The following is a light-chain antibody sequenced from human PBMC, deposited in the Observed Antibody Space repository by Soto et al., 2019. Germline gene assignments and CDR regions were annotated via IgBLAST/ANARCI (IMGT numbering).Light chain of an antibody. CDR2: EVS. V-gene: IGLV2-14*01. CDR3: SSYPSSSTYV. J-gene: IGLJ1*01. Sequence: QSALTQPASVSGSPGQSITISCTGTSSDVGGYNYVSWYQQHPGKAPKLMIYEVSNRPSGVSNRFSGSKSGNTASLTISGLQAADEADYYCSSYPSSSTYVFGNGTKV. CDR1: SSDVGGYNY.